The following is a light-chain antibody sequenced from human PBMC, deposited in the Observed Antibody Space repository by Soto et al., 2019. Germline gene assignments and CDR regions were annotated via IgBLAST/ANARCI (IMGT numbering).Light chain of an antibody. CDR1: VLAKKY. V-gene: IGLV3-27*01. J-gene: IGLJ1*01. Sequence: SYELTQPSSVSVSPGQTASITCSGDVLAKKYARWFQQKPGQAPVLVIYKDSERPSGIPERFSGSSSGTTVTLTISGAQVEDEADYYCYSAAENNNYVFGTGTKVNVL. CDR3: YSAAENNNYV. CDR2: KDS.